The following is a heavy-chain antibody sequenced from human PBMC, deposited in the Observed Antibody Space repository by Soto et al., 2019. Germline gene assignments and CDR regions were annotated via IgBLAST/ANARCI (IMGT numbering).Heavy chain of an antibody. CDR1: GGSISSSNW. D-gene: IGHD5-18*01. Sequence: SETLSLTCAVSGGSISSSNWWSWVRQPPGKGLEWIGEIYHSGSTNYNPSLKSRVTISVDKSKNQFSLKLSSVTAADTAVYYCARIRGYSYGSSYYYYGMDVWGQGTTVTVSS. CDR3: ARIRGYSYGSSYYYYGMDV. V-gene: IGHV4-4*02. CDR2: IYHSGST. J-gene: IGHJ6*02.